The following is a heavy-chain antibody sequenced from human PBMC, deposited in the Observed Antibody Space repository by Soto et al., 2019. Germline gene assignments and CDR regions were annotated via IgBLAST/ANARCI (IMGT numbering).Heavy chain of an antibody. CDR2: IIPMFGTT. CDR3: ARGDDILTGSNWFDP. V-gene: IGHV1-69*01. J-gene: IGHJ5*02. Sequence: QVQLVQSGAEVKKPGSSVKVSCKASGGTFSSYTISWVRQAPGQGLEWMGGIIPMFGTTNYAQKFLGRVTITADESTSTACMELFSLRSEDTAVYYCARGDDILTGSNWFDPWGQGTLLTVSS. D-gene: IGHD3-9*01. CDR1: GGTFSSYT.